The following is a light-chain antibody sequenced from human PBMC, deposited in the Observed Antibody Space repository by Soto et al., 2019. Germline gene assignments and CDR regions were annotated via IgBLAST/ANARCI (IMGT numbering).Light chain of an antibody. J-gene: IGKJ1*01. Sequence: EIVMTQSPATLSVSPGDGATLSCRASPSVSSSYLAWYKQKPGQAPRLLIYGASSRATGIPDRFSGSGSGTDFTLTIRRLEPEEFAVYYCQQYGSSGTFGQGTKVDI. CDR3: QQYGSSGT. CDR1: PSVSSSY. V-gene: IGKV3-20*01. CDR2: GAS.